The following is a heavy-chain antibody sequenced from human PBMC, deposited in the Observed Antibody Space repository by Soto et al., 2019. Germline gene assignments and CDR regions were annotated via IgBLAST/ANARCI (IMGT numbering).Heavy chain of an antibody. CDR1: GGTFSTYA. Sequence: SVKVSCKASGGTFSTYAISWVRQAPGQGLEWMGGIIPIFGTAKYAQKFQGRVTITADESTSTAYMELSSLRSEDTAVYYCAREIFGVIISGGRDAFDIWGQGAMVTVSS. J-gene: IGHJ3*02. V-gene: IGHV1-69*13. CDR3: AREIFGVIISGGRDAFDI. CDR2: IIPIFGTA. D-gene: IGHD3-3*01.